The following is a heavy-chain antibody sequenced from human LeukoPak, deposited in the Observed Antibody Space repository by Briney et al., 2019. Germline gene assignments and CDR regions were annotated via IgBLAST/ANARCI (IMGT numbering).Heavy chain of an antibody. D-gene: IGHD1-26*01. J-gene: IGHJ5*02. V-gene: IGHV4-30-2*01. Sequence: SQTLSLTCAVSGGSISSGGYSWSWIRQPPGKGLEWIGYIYHSGSTYYNPSLKSRVTISVDRSKNQFSLKLSSVTAADTAVYYCARTLLGGNWFDPWGQGTLDTVSS. CDR1: GGSISSGGYS. CDR3: ARTLLGGNWFDP. CDR2: IYHSGST.